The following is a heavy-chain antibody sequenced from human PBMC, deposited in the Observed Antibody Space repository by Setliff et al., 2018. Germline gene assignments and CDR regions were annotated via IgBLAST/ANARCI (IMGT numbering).Heavy chain of an antibody. V-gene: IGHV3-33*08. Sequence: GGSLRLSCAASGFTFSSYRMHWVRQAPGKGLEWVAAIWDDGGNKYHADSVKGRFTVSRDNAKNSLYLQMNSLRAEDTAVYYCARDRYCSSASCYATQYNWFDPWGQGTLVTVSS. CDR1: GFTFSSYR. CDR3: ARDRYCSSASCYATQYNWFDP. CDR2: IWDDGGNK. J-gene: IGHJ5*02. D-gene: IGHD2-2*01.